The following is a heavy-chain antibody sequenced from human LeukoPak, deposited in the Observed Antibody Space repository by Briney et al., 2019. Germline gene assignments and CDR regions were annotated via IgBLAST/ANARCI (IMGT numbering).Heavy chain of an antibody. Sequence: ASVEVSCKASGYTFTDYYLHWVRQAPGQGLEWMGWINPNSGGTNYAQKFQGRVTMTRDTSISTAYMELSRLRSDDTAVYYCARGTSGSHYCLDYWGQGTLVTVSS. D-gene: IGHD1-26*01. V-gene: IGHV1-2*02. J-gene: IGHJ4*02. CDR2: INPNSGGT. CDR1: GYTFTDYY. CDR3: ARGTSGSHYCLDY.